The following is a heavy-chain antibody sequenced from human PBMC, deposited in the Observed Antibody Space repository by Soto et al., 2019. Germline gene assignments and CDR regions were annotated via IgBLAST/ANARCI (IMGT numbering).Heavy chain of an antibody. CDR1: GYSFTSYA. CDR3: ARGKLEGGADFDN. J-gene: IGHJ4*02. D-gene: IGHD6-13*01. Sequence: ASVKVSCKTSGYSFTSYAITWVRQAPGQGLEWMGWMNPNSGNTGYAQKFQGRVTMTRNTSISTAYMELRSLRSEDTAVYYCARGKLEGGADFDNWGQGTLLPVSS. CDR2: MNPNSGNT. V-gene: IGHV1-8*02.